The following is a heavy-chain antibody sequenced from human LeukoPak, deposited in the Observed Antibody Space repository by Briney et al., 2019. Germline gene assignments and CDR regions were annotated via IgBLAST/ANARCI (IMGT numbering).Heavy chain of an antibody. CDR2: INPNSGGT. J-gene: IGHJ4*02. CDR3: AREAIFGVVREYYFDY. Sequence: EASVKVSCKASGYTFTGYYMHWVRQAPGQGLEWMGWINPNSGGTNYAQKFQGRVTMTRDTSISTAYMELSRLRSDDTAVYYCAREAIFGVVREYYFDYWGQGTLVTVS. D-gene: IGHD3-3*01. CDR1: GYTFTGYY. V-gene: IGHV1-2*02.